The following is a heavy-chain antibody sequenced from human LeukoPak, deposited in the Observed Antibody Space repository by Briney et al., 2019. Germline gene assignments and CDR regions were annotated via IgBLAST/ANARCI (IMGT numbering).Heavy chain of an antibody. J-gene: IGHJ4*02. CDR3: ARGRLGELSLDRLSFDY. CDR1: GDSVSSNSAA. D-gene: IGHD3-16*02. Sequence: SQTLSLTCAISGDSVSSNSAAWNWIRPSPSRGLEWLGRTYYRSKWYNDYAVSVKSRITINPDTSKNQFSLQLNSVTPEDTAVYYCARGRLGELSLDRLSFDYWGQGTLVTVSS. CDR2: TYYRSKWYN. V-gene: IGHV6-1*01.